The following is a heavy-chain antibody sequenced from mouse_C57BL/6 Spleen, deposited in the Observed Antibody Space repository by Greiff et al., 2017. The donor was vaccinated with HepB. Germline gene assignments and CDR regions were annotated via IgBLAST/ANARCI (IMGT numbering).Heavy chain of an antibody. V-gene: IGHV1-81*01. Sequence: VMLVESGAELARPGASVKLSCKASGYTFTSYGISWVKQRTGQGLEWIGEIYPRSGNTYYNEKFKGKATLTADKSSSTAYMELRSLTSEDSAVYFCARRIYYDYDGDAMDYWGQGTSVTVSS. D-gene: IGHD2-4*01. CDR1: GYTFTSYG. CDR2: IYPRSGNT. CDR3: ARRIYYDYDGDAMDY. J-gene: IGHJ4*01.